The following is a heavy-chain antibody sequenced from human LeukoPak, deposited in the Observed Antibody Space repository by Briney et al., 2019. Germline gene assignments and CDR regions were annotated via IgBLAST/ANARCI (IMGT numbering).Heavy chain of an antibody. J-gene: IGHJ3*02. CDR3: ARVPTKIVVVPAAIFTAFDI. Sequence: GASVKVSCKASGYTFTSYDINWVRQATGQGLEWMGWMNPNSGNTGYAQKFQGRVTMTRNTSISTAYMELSSLRSEGTAVYYCARVPTKIVVVPAAIFTAFDIWGQGTMVTVSS. CDR1: GYTFTSYD. V-gene: IGHV1-8*01. CDR2: MNPNSGNT. D-gene: IGHD2-2*01.